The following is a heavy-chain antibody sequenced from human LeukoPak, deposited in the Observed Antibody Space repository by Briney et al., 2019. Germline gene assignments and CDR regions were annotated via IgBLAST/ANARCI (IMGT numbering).Heavy chain of an antibody. Sequence: SVKVSCKASGGTFSSYAISWVRQAPGQGLEWMGGIIPIFGTANYAQKFQGRVTITADESTSTAYMELSSLRSEDTAVYYCAHQGGGDYAFDYHFDYWGQGTLVTVSS. V-gene: IGHV1-69*13. CDR2: IIPIFGTA. D-gene: IGHD3-9*01. J-gene: IGHJ4*02. CDR1: GGTFSSYA. CDR3: AHQGGGDYAFDYHFDY.